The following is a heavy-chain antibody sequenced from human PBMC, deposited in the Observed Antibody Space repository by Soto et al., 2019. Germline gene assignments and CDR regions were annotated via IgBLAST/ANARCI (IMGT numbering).Heavy chain of an antibody. D-gene: IGHD3-10*01. J-gene: IGHJ4*02. Sequence: GASVKVSCKVSGYTLTELSMHWVRQAPGKGLEWMGGFDPEDGETIYAQKFQGRVTMTEDTSTDTAYMELSSLRSEDTAVYYCATQQAYYYGSGSRGPLDYWGQGTLVTVSS. V-gene: IGHV1-24*01. CDR1: GYTLTELS. CDR3: ATQQAYYYGSGSRGPLDY. CDR2: FDPEDGET.